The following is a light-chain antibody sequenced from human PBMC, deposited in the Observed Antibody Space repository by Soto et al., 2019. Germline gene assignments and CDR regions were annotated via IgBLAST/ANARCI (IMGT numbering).Light chain of an antibody. J-gene: IGKJ5*01. CDR3: QQYAHPPLT. CDR1: QTVSKNY. CDR2: GAS. Sequence: EIVLTQSPGTLSLSPGERAILSCRASQTVSKNYLAWYQQKPGQAPRLLIHGASSRATGIPDRFSGSGSGTDFSLTISRLEPEDFAVYSCQQYAHPPLTFGQGTRLEIK. V-gene: IGKV3-20*01.